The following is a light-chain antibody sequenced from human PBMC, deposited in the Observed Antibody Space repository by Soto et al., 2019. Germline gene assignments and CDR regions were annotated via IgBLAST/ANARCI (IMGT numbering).Light chain of an antibody. CDR1: QAISSS. Sequence: DIQLTQSPSFLSASVGDKVTITCRASQAISSSLAWYQQNPGKAPKLLIYAASTLQSGVPSRFSGSGSGTEFTLTISSLQPEDFATYDCQQLNSYPLTFGGGAKVE. CDR3: QQLNSYPLT. CDR2: AAS. J-gene: IGKJ4*01. V-gene: IGKV1-9*01.